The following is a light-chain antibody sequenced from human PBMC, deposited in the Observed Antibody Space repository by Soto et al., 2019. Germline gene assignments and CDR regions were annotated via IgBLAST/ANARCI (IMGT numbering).Light chain of an antibody. Sequence: ALTQPAAVSGSPGQSITISCTGTSSDVGGYNYVSWYQQHPGKAPKLMIYEVINRPSGVSIRFSGSKSGNTASLTISGLQAEDEADYYCCSYTSSSTSFVFGTGTKVTVL. CDR2: EVI. CDR3: CSYTSSSTSFV. J-gene: IGLJ1*01. CDR1: SSDVGGYNY. V-gene: IGLV2-14*01.